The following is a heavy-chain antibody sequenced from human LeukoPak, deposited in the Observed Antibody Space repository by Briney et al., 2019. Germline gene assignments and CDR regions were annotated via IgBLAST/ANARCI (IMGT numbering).Heavy chain of an antibody. J-gene: IGHJ4*02. D-gene: IGHD3-10*01. Sequence: SETLSLTCTVSGDSISSSSYYWGWIRQPPGKGLEWIGSIYYSGSTYYNPSLKSRVTISVGTSKNQFSLKLSSVTAADTAVYYCARHVAVRFGELEVDYWGQGTLVTVSS. CDR1: GDSISSSSYY. CDR3: ARHVAVRFGELEVDY. V-gene: IGHV4-39*01. CDR2: IYYSGST.